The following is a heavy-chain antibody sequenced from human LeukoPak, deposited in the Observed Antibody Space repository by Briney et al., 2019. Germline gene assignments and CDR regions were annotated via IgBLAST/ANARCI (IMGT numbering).Heavy chain of an antibody. CDR1: GFTFSSYG. CDR2: IWYDGSNK. Sequence: GGSLRLSCAASGFTFSSYGMHWVRQAPGKGLEWVAVIWYDGSNKYYADSVKGRFTISRDNSKNTLYLQMNSLRAEDTAVYYRARDRGDNWFDPWGQGTLVTVSS. D-gene: IGHD3-16*01. CDR3: ARDRGDNWFDP. J-gene: IGHJ5*02. V-gene: IGHV3-33*01.